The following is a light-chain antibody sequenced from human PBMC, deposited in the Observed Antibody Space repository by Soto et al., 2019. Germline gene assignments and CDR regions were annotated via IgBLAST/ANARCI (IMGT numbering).Light chain of an antibody. CDR2: GAS. CDR1: QSVRSN. CDR3: QQYNNWPPIT. Sequence: EIVMTQSPVTLSVSPGERATLSCWASQSVRSNLAWYQQKPGQAPRLLIYGASTRATGIPARFSGSGSGTEFTLTISSLQSEDFAVDYCQQYNNWPPITLGQGTRLEIK. V-gene: IGKV3-15*01. J-gene: IGKJ5*01.